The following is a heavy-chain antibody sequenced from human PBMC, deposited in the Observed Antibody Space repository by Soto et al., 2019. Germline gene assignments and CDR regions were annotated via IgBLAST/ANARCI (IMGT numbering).Heavy chain of an antibody. D-gene: IGHD3-22*01. Sequence: PGESLKISCKSSGYSFTSYWISWVRQMPGKGLEWMGRIDPSDSYTNYSPSFQGHVTISADKSISTAYLQWSSLKASDTAMYYCARHDHYYDSSGYTLYYYGMDVWGQGTTVTVS. CDR3: ARHDHYYDSSGYTLYYYGMDV. CDR1: GYSFTSYW. J-gene: IGHJ6*02. V-gene: IGHV5-10-1*01. CDR2: IDPSDSYT.